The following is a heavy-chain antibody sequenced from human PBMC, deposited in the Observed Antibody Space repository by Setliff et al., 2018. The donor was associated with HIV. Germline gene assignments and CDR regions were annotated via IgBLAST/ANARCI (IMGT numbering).Heavy chain of an antibody. Sequence: GGSLRLSCAASGFTFKTDAMHWVRQAPGKGLEWVAFIWYDGSNKEYGDSVKGRFTISRDNSKNMVYLEMNNLRGEDSAVYYCARERDSNGYQFDYWGQGTLVTVSS. CDR2: IWYDGSNK. CDR1: GFTFKTDA. D-gene: IGHD3-22*01. CDR3: ARERDSNGYQFDY. V-gene: IGHV3-33*01. J-gene: IGHJ4*02.